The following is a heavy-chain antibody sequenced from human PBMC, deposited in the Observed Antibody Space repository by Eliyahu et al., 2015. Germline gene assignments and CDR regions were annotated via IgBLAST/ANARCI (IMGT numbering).Heavy chain of an antibody. J-gene: IGHJ4*01. V-gene: IGHV3-48*03. CDR1: GFTFSSFE. CDR3: VGRKRGYDRGGDY. Sequence: EVQLVESGGGLVQPGGSLRLSCAASGFTFSSFEMKWVRQAPGKGLEWISYISSSGDTRHYADSVKGRFTISRDNAKSSVYLQMNNLRAEDTAVYYCVGRKRGYDRGGDYWGQGTQVTVSP. CDR2: ISSSGDTR. D-gene: IGHD5-12*01.